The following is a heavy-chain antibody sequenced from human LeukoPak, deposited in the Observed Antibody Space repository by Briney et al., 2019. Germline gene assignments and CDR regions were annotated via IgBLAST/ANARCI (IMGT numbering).Heavy chain of an antibody. CDR1: GGSISSGGYY. V-gene: IGHV4-31*03. J-gene: IGHJ3*02. D-gene: IGHD3-22*01. CDR3: ARGSHPNYYDSSGYIDAFDI. Sequence: SQTLSLTCTVSGGSISSGGYYWSWIRQHPGKGLVWIGYIYYSGSTYYNPSLKSRVTISVDTSKNQFSLKLSSVTAADTAVYYCARGSHPNYYDSSGYIDAFDIWGQGTMVTVSS. CDR2: IYYSGST.